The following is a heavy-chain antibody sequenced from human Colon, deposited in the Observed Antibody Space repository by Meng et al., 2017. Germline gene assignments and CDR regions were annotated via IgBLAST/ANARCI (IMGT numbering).Heavy chain of an antibody. J-gene: IGHJ5*02. D-gene: IGHD5-12*01. CDR2: IYYSGST. V-gene: IGHV4-61*01. CDR3: ARDSGYDKNWFDP. CDR1: GGSVISNSYY. Sequence: VQLQESGPGLVRPSETLSLTCPVAGGSVISNSYYWSWIRQPPGKGLEWIGFIYYSGSTNYNPSLKSRVTISVDTSKNQFSLKVSSVTAADTAVYYCARDSGYDKNWFDPWGQGTLVTVSS.